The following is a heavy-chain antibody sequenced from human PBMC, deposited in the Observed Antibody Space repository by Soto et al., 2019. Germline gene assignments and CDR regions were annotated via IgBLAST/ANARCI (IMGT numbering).Heavy chain of an antibody. D-gene: IGHD6-6*01. CDR2: IWYDGSNK. CDR3: ARALAARGGNAH. J-gene: IGHJ4*02. Sequence: GGSLRLSCAASGFTFSSYGMHWVRQAPGKGLEWVAVIWYDGSNKYYADSVKGRFTISRDNSKNTLYLQMNSLRAEDTAVYYCARALAARGGNAHWGQGTLVTSPQ. V-gene: IGHV3-33*01. CDR1: GFTFSSYG.